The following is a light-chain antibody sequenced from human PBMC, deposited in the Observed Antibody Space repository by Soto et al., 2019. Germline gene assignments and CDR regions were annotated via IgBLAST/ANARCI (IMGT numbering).Light chain of an antibody. V-gene: IGLV2-14*01. J-gene: IGLJ2*01. CDR1: SSDVGGYNY. CDR2: DVS. CDR3: SSYTSSSTLEV. Sequence: QSVLTQPASVSGSPGQSITISCTGTSSDVGGYNYVSWYQQHPGKAPKLMIYDVSNRPSGVSNRFSGSKSGNTASLTISWLQAEDEADYYCSSYTSSSTLEVFGGGTKLTVL.